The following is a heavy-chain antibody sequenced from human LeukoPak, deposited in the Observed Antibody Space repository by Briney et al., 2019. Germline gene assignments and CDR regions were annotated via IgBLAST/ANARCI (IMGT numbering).Heavy chain of an antibody. V-gene: IGHV3-9*01. CDR2: ISWNSGSI. J-gene: IGHJ3*02. D-gene: IGHD3-9*01. CDR3: AKELSDGYDILTGSLGVYDAFDI. CDR1: GFTFDDYA. Sequence: QPGGSLRLSCAASGFTFDDYAMHWVRQAPGKGLEWVSGISWNSGSIGYADSVKGRFTISRDNAKNSLYLQMNSLRAEDTALYYCAKELSDGYDILTGSLGVYDAFDIWGQGTMVTVSS.